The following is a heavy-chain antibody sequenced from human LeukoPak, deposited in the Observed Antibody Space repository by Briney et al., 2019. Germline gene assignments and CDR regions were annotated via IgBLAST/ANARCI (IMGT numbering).Heavy chain of an antibody. V-gene: IGHV3-30-3*01. CDR2: ISYDGSNK. D-gene: IGHD6-19*01. J-gene: IGHJ3*02. CDR1: GFTFSSYA. CDR3: ARGLGSSGWYDASDI. Sequence: GGSLRLSCAASGFTFSSYAMHWVRQAPGKGLEWVAVISYDGSNKYYADSVKGRFTISRDNSKNTLYLQMNSLRAEDTAVYYCARGLGSSGWYDASDIWGQGTMVTVSS.